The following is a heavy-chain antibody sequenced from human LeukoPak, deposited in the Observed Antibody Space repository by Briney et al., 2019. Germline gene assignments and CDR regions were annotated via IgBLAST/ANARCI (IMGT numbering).Heavy chain of an antibody. CDR1: GGSFSGYY. CDR3: AGPRGYYDSSGYFPDAFDI. Sequence: SETLSLTCAVYGGSFSGYYWSWIRRPPGKGLEWIGEINHSGSTNYNPSLKSRVTISVDTSKNQFPLKLSSVTAADTAVYYCAGPRGYYDSSGYFPDAFDIWGQGTMVTVSS. D-gene: IGHD3-22*01. V-gene: IGHV4-34*01. CDR2: INHSGST. J-gene: IGHJ3*02.